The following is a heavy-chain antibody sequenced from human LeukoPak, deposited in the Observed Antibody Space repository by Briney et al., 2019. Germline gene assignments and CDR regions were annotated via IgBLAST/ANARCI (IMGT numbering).Heavy chain of an antibody. CDR1: GYTFTGYY. J-gene: IGHJ4*02. CDR3: ARRSGYSWKY. D-gene: IGHD5-18*01. CDR2: INPNSGGT. V-gene: IGHV1-2*02. Sequence: ASVKVSCKASGYTFTGYYMHWVRQAPGQGLEWMGWINPNSGGTNYAQKFQGRVTMTTDTSTSTAYMELRSLRSDDTAVYYCARRSGYSWKYWGQGTLVTVSS.